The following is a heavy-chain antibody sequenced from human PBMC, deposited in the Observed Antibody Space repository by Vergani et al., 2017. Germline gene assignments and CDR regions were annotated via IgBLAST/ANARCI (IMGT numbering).Heavy chain of an antibody. J-gene: IGHJ3*02. CDR1: GGSISSYY. D-gene: IGHD1-26*01. V-gene: IGHV4-59*01. CDR2: IYYSGST. CDR3: ARETGGSYYGAFDI. Sequence: QVQLQESGPGLVKPSETLSLTCTVSGGSISSYYWSWIRQPPGKGLEWIGYIYYSGSTNYNPSLKSRVTISVDTSKNQFSLKLSSVTAADTAVYYCARETGGSYYGAFDIWGQGTMVTVSS.